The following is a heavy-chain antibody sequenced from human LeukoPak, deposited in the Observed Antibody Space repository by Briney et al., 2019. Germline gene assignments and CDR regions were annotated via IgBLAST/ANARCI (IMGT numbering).Heavy chain of an antibody. Sequence: GGSLRLSCAASGFTFSSYGMHWVRQAPGKGLEWVAVISYDGSNKYYADSVKGRFTISRDNSKNTMYLQMNSLRAEDTAVYYCAKYSSGWHEGFDYWGQGTLVTVSS. CDR3: AKYSSGWHEGFDY. V-gene: IGHV3-30*18. D-gene: IGHD6-19*01. CDR1: GFTFSSYG. J-gene: IGHJ4*02. CDR2: ISYDGSNK.